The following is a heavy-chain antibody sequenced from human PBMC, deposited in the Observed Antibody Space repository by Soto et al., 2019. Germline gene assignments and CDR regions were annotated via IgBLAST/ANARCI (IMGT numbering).Heavy chain of an antibody. D-gene: IGHD1-26*01. V-gene: IGHV4-4*02. CDR2: IYHSGST. CDR1: GGSISSSNW. CDR3: ARAGYSKTGYFDY. Sequence: QVQLQESGPGLVKPSGTPSLTSAVSGGSISSSNWWSWVRQPPGQGLEWIGEIYHSGSTNYNPSLKSRVTISVDKSKNQFSLKLSSVTAADTAVYYCARAGYSKTGYFDYWGQGTLVTVSS. J-gene: IGHJ4*02.